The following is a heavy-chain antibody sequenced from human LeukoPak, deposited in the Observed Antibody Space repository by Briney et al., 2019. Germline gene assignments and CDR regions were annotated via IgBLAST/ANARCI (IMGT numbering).Heavy chain of an antibody. CDR2: ISYDGSNK. CDR1: GFTFSTYG. D-gene: IGHD1-26*01. V-gene: IGHV3-30*18. J-gene: IGHJ4*02. CDR3: AKVFFSGSYYAASDY. Sequence: GGSLRLSCAASGFTFSTYGMHWVRQAPGRGLEWVAVISYDGSNKYYADSVKGRFTISRDNSKNTLYLQMNSLGAEDTAVYYCAKVFFSGSYYAASDYRGQGTLVTVSS.